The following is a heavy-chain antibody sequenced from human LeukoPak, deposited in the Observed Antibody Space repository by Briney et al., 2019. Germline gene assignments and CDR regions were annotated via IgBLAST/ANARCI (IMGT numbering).Heavy chain of an antibody. Sequence: GGSLRLSCAASTLSVSTACMSWVRQTAGKGPEWVAVIYGGGSGTTFYADSVKGRFTISIYTSKNTLYLQMNNLRAEDTAVYYCASAVGGTKYYFAYWGQGTLVTISS. CDR3: ASAVGGTKYYFAY. CDR2: IYGGGSGTT. D-gene: IGHD6-19*01. CDR1: TLSVSTAC. V-gene: IGHV3-53*01. J-gene: IGHJ4*02.